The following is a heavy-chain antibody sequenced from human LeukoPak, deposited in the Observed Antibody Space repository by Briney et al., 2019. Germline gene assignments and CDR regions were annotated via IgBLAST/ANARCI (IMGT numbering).Heavy chain of an antibody. Sequence: GGSLRLSCAASGFTFSSYEMNWVRQAPGKGLEWVSYISSSGSTIYYADSVKGRFTISRDNAKNSLYLQMNSLRAEDTAVYYCARDHGPTTYYYGSGTDAFDIWGQGTMVTVSS. V-gene: IGHV3-48*03. CDR2: ISSSGSTI. D-gene: IGHD3-10*01. J-gene: IGHJ3*02. CDR1: GFTFSSYE. CDR3: ARDHGPTTYYYGSGTDAFDI.